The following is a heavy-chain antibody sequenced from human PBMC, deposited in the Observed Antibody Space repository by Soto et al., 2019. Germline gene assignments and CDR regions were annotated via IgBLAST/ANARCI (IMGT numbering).Heavy chain of an antibody. V-gene: IGHV3-9*01. CDR3: AKNSKWELNDAFDF. CDR2: ISWNSGNV. J-gene: IGHJ3*01. CDR1: GFTFDDYA. Sequence: GGSLRLSCAASGFTFDDYAMHWVRQAPGKGLEWVSGISWNSGNVDYADSVKGRFTISRDNAKNSLYLQMNSLRTEDTAFYYSAKNSKWELNDAFDFWGQGTMVTVSS. D-gene: IGHD1-26*01.